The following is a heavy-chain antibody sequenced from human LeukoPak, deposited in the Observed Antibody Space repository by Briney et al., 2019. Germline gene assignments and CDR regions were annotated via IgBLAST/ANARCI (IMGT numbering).Heavy chain of an antibody. CDR2: IYYGGSA. Sequence: SETLSLTCTVSGGSISSSSYYWVWIRQPPGKGLEWIGTIYYGGSAYFNPSLKSRVTISVDTSKNQFSLKLSSVTATDTAVYYCARSMATTSFDYWGQGTLVTVSS. J-gene: IGHJ4*02. CDR3: ARSMATTSFDY. CDR1: GGSISSSSYY. V-gene: IGHV4-39*01. D-gene: IGHD5-24*01.